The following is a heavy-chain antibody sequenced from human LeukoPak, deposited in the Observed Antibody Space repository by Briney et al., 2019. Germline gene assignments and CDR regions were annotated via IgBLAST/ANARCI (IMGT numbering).Heavy chain of an antibody. CDR1: GFTFSSYS. CDR2: ITSNGGNT. D-gene: IGHD6-13*01. CDR3: VKTGGSSWTNFDY. Sequence: PGGSLRLSCSASGFTFSSYSMHWLRQAPGKGLEYVSTITSNGGNTYYADSVKGRFTISRDNSKGTLYLQMSSLTAEDTAVYYCVKTGGSSWTNFDYWGQGTLVTVSS. J-gene: IGHJ4*02. V-gene: IGHV3-64D*06.